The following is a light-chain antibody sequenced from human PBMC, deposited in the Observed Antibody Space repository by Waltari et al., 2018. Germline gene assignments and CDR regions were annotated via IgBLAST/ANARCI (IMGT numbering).Light chain of an antibody. V-gene: IGKV3-20*01. J-gene: IGKJ1*01. CDR1: QSISKY. CDR3: QNHERLPAT. Sequence: EVVLTQSPGTLSLSPGERATLPCRASQSISKYLVWYQQRPGQAPRLLIYAASTRATGIPDRFSGSGFGTDFSLTISRLEPEDFAVYYCQNHERLPATFGQGTRVEIK. CDR2: AAS.